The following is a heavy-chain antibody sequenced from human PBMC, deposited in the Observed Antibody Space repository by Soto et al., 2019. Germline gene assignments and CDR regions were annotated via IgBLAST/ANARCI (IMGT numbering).Heavy chain of an antibody. D-gene: IGHD6-19*01. Sequence: WALRLSCAASGFPFGENAMSWVRQAPGKGLEWVSGISDSGATTYYADSVRGRFTISRDNSKNTLYLQMKSLRAEDSASYYCAKEDTSSGSLDYWGQGAMVTVYS. V-gene: IGHV3-23*01. CDR1: GFPFGENA. J-gene: IGHJ4*02. CDR3: AKEDTSSGSLDY. CDR2: ISDSGATT.